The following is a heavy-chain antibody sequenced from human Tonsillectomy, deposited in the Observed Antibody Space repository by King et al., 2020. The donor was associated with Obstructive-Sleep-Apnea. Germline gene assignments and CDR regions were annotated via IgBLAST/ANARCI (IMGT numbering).Heavy chain of an antibody. Sequence: VQLVQSGAEVKKPGASVKVSCQASGYTFTNYDIIWVRQATGQGLEWMGWRNPNSGNTGYAQKFQGRVAMTRKNSISTAYMELSSLISEDTAVYYCARRRGAGSSDYWGQGTLVTVSS. CDR3: ARRRGAGSSDY. CDR2: RNPNSGNT. V-gene: IGHV1-8*01. D-gene: IGHD2-2*01. J-gene: IGHJ4*02. CDR1: GYTFTNYD.